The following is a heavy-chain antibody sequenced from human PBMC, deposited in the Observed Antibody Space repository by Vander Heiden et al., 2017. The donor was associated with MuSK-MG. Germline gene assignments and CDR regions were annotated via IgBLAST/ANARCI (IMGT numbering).Heavy chain of an antibody. Sequence: EVQLVESGGGLVQPGGSLRLSCAASGFPFSSYEMNWVRQAPGKGLEWVSYISSSGSTIYYADSVKGRFTISRDNAKNSLYLQMNSLRAEDTAVYYCASYSGSLNDPEFDYWGQGTLVTVSS. CDR2: ISSSGSTI. CDR1: GFPFSSYE. CDR3: ASYSGSLNDPEFDY. D-gene: IGHD1-26*01. V-gene: IGHV3-48*03. J-gene: IGHJ4*02.